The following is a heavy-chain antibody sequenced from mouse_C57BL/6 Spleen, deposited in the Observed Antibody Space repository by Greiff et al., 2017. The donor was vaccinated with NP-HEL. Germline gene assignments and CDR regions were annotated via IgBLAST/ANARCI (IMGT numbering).Heavy chain of an antibody. V-gene: IGHV14-1*01. J-gene: IGHJ2*01. CDR1: GFNIKDYY. CDR3: TTTGMYYFDY. Sequence: VQLQQSGAELVRPGASVKLSCTASGFNIKDYYMHWVKQRPEQGLEWIGRIDPEDGDTDYDPKFQGKATMTADPSSNTAYLQLSSLTSEDTAVYYCTTTGMYYFDYWGQGTTLTVSS. CDR2: IDPEDGDT.